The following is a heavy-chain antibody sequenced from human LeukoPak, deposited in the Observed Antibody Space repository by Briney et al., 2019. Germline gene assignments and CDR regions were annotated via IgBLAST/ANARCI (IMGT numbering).Heavy chain of an antibody. CDR3: TTVVWAVAGPYYYYYYMDV. CDR2: IKSKTDGGTT. D-gene: IGHD6-19*01. Sequence: PGGSLRLSCAASGFTFSSAWMSWVRQAPGKGLEWVGRIKSKTDGGTTDYAAPVKGRFTISRDDSKNTLYLQMNSLKTEDTAVYYCTTVVWAVAGPYYYYYYMDVWGKGTSVTVSS. V-gene: IGHV3-15*01. CDR1: GFTFSSAW. J-gene: IGHJ6*03.